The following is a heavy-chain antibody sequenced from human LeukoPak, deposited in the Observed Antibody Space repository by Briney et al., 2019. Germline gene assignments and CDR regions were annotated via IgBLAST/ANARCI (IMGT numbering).Heavy chain of an antibody. D-gene: IGHD6-13*01. J-gene: IGHJ4*02. V-gene: IGHV1-8*01. CDR2: MNPKSGNT. CDR1: GYTFTSYD. Sequence: ASVKLSCKASGYTFTSYDINWVRQALGQGLKWMGCMNPKSGNTGFAQKFQGRVTMTRNTSISTVYMEVTSLRSEDTAVYYCARGPPESSSSDYWGRGTLVTVSS. CDR3: ARGPPESSSSDY.